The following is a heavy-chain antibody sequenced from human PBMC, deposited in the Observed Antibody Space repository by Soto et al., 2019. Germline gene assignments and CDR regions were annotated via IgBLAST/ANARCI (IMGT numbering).Heavy chain of an antibody. CDR1: GFTFSSYW. V-gene: IGHV3-74*01. CDR3: ARVSGCSSTSCYWYYYYGMDV. D-gene: IGHD2-2*01. J-gene: IGHJ6*02. Sequence: GGSLRLSCAASGFTFSSYWMHWVRQAPGKGLVWVSRINSDGSSTSYADSVKGRFTISRDNAKNTLYLQMNSLRADDTAVYYCARVSGCSSTSCYWYYYYGMDVWGQGTTVTVSS. CDR2: INSDGSST.